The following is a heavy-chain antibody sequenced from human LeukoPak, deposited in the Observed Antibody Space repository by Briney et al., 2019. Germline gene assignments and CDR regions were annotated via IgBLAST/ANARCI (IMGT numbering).Heavy chain of an antibody. CDR2: IIPIFGTA. CDR1: GGTFSSYA. D-gene: IGHD1-26*01. Sequence: ASVKVSCKASGGTFSSYAISWVRQAPGQGLEWMGGIIPIFGTANYAQKFQGRVTITADESTSTAYMELSSLRSEDTAVYYCARAAVDGGSYYGSWYFDLWGRGTLVTVSS. CDR3: ARAAVDGGSYYGSWYFDL. J-gene: IGHJ2*01. V-gene: IGHV1-69*13.